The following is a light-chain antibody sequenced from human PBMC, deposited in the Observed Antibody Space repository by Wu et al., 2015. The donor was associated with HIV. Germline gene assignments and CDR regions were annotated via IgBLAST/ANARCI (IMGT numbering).Light chain of an antibody. J-gene: IGKJ1*01. CDR2: GAF. CDR1: QSISNS. Sequence: EIVLTQSPATLSLSPGDRATLSCRASQSISNSLGWYQQKPGQAPRLLISGAFIRATGIPDRFSASGSGTDFTLTINRLEPEDFAVYYCQQYVTSLWTFGQGTKVEIK. CDR3: QQYVTSLWT. V-gene: IGKV3-20*01.